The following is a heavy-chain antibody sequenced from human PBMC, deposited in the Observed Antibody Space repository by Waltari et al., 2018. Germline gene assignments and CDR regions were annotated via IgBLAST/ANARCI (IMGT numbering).Heavy chain of an antibody. CDR1: GGSFSGYY. V-gene: IGHV4-34*01. Sequence: QVQLQQWGAGLLKPSETLSLTCAVYGGSFSGYYWSWIRQPPGKGLEWIGEINHSGSTNYNPSLKSRVTISVDTSKNQFSLKLSSVTAADTAVYYCARRRTPYYDSSGYSLSNAFDIWGQGTMVTVSS. CDR2: INHSGST. D-gene: IGHD3-22*01. CDR3: ARRRTPYYDSSGYSLSNAFDI. J-gene: IGHJ3*02.